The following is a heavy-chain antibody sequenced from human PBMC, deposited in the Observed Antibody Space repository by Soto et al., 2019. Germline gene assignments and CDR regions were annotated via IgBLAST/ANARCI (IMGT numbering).Heavy chain of an antibody. D-gene: IGHD3-3*01. CDR3: AKAGAGVANFDY. V-gene: IGHV3-74*01. Sequence: EVQLVEAGGGVVQPGGSLRLSCAASGFTFSTNLMHWVRQAPGKGLVWVSRINSDGTNAAYADSVQGRFTISRDNAKNTLYLQMTSLTGEDTAVYYCAKAGAGVANFDYWGQGTLVTVSS. CDR2: INSDGTNA. J-gene: IGHJ4*02. CDR1: GFTFSTNL.